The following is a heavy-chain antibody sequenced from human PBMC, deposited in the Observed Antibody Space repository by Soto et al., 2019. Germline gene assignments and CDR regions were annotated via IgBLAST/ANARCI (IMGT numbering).Heavy chain of an antibody. CDR1: GFTFSSYA. J-gene: IGHJ4*02. Sequence: AGGSLRLSCAASGFTFSSYAMHWVRQAPGKGLEWVAVISYDGSNKYYADSVKGRFTISRDNSKNTLYLQMNSLRAEDTAVYYCARGGYYDSSGYFDYWGQGTLVTVSS. V-gene: IGHV3-30-3*01. CDR3: ARGGYYDSSGYFDY. D-gene: IGHD3-22*01. CDR2: ISYDGSNK.